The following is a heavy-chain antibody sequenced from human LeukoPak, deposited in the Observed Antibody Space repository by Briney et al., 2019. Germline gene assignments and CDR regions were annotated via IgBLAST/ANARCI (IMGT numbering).Heavy chain of an antibody. CDR2: ISYDGSNK. CDR3: AKDPGKFWSGHDY. V-gene: IGHV3-30*18. Sequence: PGGSLRLSCAASGFTFSSYGMHWVRQAPGKGLEWVAVISYDGSNKYYADSVKGRFTISSDNSKNTLYLQMNSLRGEDTAVYYCAKDPGKFWSGHDYWGQGTLVTVSS. D-gene: IGHD3-3*01. CDR1: GFTFSSYG. J-gene: IGHJ4*02.